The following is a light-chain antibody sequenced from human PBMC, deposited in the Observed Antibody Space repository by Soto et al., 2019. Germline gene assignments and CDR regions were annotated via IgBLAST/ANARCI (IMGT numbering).Light chain of an antibody. J-gene: IGKJ2*01. CDR1: QSLLYSNGYNY. Sequence: DIVMTQSPLSLPVTPGEPASISCRSSQSLLYSNGYNYLDWYVQKPGQSPQLLIYLGSNRASGVPDRFIGSGSGTDFTLKISRVEAEDVGVYYCMETLQVPHTFGQGTKLEIK. V-gene: IGKV2-28*01. CDR2: LGS. CDR3: METLQVPHT.